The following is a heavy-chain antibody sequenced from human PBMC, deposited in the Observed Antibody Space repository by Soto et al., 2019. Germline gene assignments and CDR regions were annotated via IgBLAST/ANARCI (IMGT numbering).Heavy chain of an antibody. CDR2: IYYSGST. CDR3: ARGVVLVPAAENWFDP. D-gene: IGHD2-2*01. V-gene: IGHV4-30-4*01. CDR1: GGSISSGDYY. Sequence: QVQLQESGPGLVKPSQTLSLTCTVSGGSISSGDYYWSWIRQPPGKGLEWIGYIYYSGSTYYNPSLKSRVTISVDTSKNQFSLKLSSVTAADTAVYYCARGVVLVPAAENWFDPWGQGTLVTVSS. J-gene: IGHJ5*02.